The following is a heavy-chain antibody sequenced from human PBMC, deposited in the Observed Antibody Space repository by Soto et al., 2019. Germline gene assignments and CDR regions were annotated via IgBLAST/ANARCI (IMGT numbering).Heavy chain of an antibody. CDR3: ARQGYSYGYYYYVMDV. Sequence: QVQLVQSGAEVKKPGASVKVSCKASGYTFTSYDINWVRQATGQGLEWMGWMNPNSGNTGYAQKFQGRVTMTRNTSISTAYMELSSLRSEYTAVYYCARQGYSYGYYYYVMDVWGQGTTVTVSS. CDR1: GYTFTSYD. CDR2: MNPNSGNT. D-gene: IGHD5-18*01. V-gene: IGHV1-8*01. J-gene: IGHJ6*02.